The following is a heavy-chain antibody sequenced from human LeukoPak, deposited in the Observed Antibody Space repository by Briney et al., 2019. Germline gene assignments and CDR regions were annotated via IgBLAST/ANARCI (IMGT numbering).Heavy chain of an antibody. CDR1: GYTFTSYG. Sequence: ASVKVSCKASGYTFTSYGISWVRQAPGQGLERMGWISAYNGNTNYAQKLQGRVTMTTDTSTSTAYMELSSLRSEDTAVYYCARNGVDTAMVMYFDYWGQGTLVTVSS. CDR3: ARNGVDTAMVMYFDY. D-gene: IGHD5-18*01. J-gene: IGHJ4*02. CDR2: ISAYNGNT. V-gene: IGHV1-18*01.